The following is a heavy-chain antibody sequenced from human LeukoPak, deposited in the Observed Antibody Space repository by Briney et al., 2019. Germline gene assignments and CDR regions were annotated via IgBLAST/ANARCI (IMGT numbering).Heavy chain of an antibody. Sequence: SQTLSLTCAVSGGSISSGGYSWSWIRQPPGKGLEWIGYIYYSGSTKYNPSLKSRVTISVDTSKNQFSLKLSSVTAADTAVYYCVRGVGDSSGYYYSGFDYWGQGTLVTVSS. D-gene: IGHD3-22*01. J-gene: IGHJ4*02. CDR3: VRGVGDSSGYYYSGFDY. CDR2: IYYSGST. CDR1: GGSISSGGYS. V-gene: IGHV4-30-4*07.